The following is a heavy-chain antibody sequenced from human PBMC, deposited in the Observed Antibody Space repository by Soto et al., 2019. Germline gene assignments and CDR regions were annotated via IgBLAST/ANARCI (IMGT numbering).Heavy chain of an antibody. Sequence: QVHLVQSGAEVKKPGSSVKVSCKAPGGTFSNHAINWVRQAPGQGLEWMGRIIPIFTTTNYAQKLQGRGSMTADESTTTDYMEVSSVKHDDTAVYYCAREVAADGTFREDVFDIWSQGTLVTVSS. CDR1: GGTFSNHA. CDR3: AREVAADGTFREDVFDI. V-gene: IGHV1-69*12. D-gene: IGHD6-13*01. J-gene: IGHJ3*02. CDR2: IIPIFTTT.